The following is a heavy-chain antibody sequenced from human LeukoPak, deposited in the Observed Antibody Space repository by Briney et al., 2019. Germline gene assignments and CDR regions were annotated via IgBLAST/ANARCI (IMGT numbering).Heavy chain of an antibody. J-gene: IGHJ4*02. CDR2: INPNTGGT. D-gene: IGHD1-7*01. CDR3: VQFELDY. CDR1: GYTFTGYY. V-gene: IGHV1-2*03. Sequence: VASVKVSCKASGYTFTGYYMHWVQQAPGQGLEWMGWINPNTGGTNYAQKFQGRVTMTRDTSISTAYMDLSRLRSDDTAVYYCVQFELDYWGQGTLVTVSS.